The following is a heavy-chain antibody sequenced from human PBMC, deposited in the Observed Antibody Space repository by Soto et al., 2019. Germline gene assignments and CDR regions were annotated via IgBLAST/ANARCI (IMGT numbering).Heavy chain of an antibody. CDR3: ARWRYVYSFDY. D-gene: IGHD5-18*01. Sequence: SETLSLTCTVSGGSIISYYWSWIRQPPGKGLEWIGYIYDSGSTSYNPSLKSRVTISVDTSKNQFSLKLSSVTAADTAVYYCARWRYVYSFDYWGQGTLVTVSS. J-gene: IGHJ4*02. CDR2: IYDSGST. CDR1: GGSIISYY. V-gene: IGHV4-59*01.